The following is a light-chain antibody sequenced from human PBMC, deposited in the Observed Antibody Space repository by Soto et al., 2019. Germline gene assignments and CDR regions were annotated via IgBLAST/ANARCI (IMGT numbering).Light chain of an antibody. J-gene: IGKJ3*01. CDR2: GAF. Sequence: DIQMTQSPSYLSASVGDRVTITCRSSQNITTYLNWYQQEPGKPPNLHIYGAFHLQSRVPSRFSGTGSAKHFTLTISSLQPGDFATYYCQQTCDTPFTFGPGTKV. CDR3: QQTCDTPFT. CDR1: QNITTY. V-gene: IGKV1-39*01.